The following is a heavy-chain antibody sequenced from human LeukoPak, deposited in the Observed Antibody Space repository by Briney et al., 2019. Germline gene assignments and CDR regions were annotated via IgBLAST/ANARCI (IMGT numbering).Heavy chain of an antibody. D-gene: IGHD2/OR15-2a*01. J-gene: IGHJ4*02. CDR3: ARDYLGLHYFDY. CDR2: ISYDGNNK. V-gene: IGHV3-30-3*01. Sequence: PGRSLRLSCAVSGFTFSSYAMHWVRQAPGKGLEWVAIISYDGNNKYYEDSVKGRFTISRDISKNTLYLQINSLRADDTAVYYCARDYLGLHYFDYWGQGTLVTVSS. CDR1: GFTFSSYA.